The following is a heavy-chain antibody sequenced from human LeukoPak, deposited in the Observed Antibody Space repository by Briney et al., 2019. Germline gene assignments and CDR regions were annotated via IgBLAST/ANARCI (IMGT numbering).Heavy chain of an antibody. J-gene: IGHJ6*02. V-gene: IGHV1-69*04. CDR1: GGTFSSYA. CDR3: ATQYCGGDCHYYYYYYGIDV. Sequence: ASVKVSCKASGGTFSSYAISWVRQAPGQGLEWMGRIIPILGIANYAQKFQGRVTITADKSTSTAYMELSSLRSEDTAVYYCATQYCGGDCHYYYYYYGIDVWGQGTTVTVSS. D-gene: IGHD2-21*02. CDR2: IIPILGIA.